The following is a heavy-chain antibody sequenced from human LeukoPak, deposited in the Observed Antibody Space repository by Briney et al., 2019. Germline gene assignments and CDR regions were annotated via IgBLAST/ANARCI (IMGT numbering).Heavy chain of an antibody. Sequence: GGSLRLSCAASGFTFKMFAMSWVRQAPGKGLEWVSGINGGGGHAYYADSVEGWFTISRDNSKNMLYLQMNSLGVEDTAIYFCAKDDSMTFDHFDSWGQGLLVSVSS. D-gene: IGHD4-11*01. J-gene: IGHJ4*02. V-gene: IGHV3-23*01. CDR1: GFTFKMFA. CDR2: INGGGGHA. CDR3: AKDDSMTFDHFDS.